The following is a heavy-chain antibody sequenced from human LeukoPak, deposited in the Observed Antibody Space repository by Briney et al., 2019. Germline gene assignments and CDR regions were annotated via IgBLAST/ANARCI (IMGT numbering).Heavy chain of an antibody. V-gene: IGHV3-53*01. J-gene: IGHJ4*02. CDR3: ARGAGYNYPYYFDY. D-gene: IGHD5-24*01. CDR1: GFTVSSNY. CDR2: IYGGDNI. Sequence: GGSLRLSCAASGFTVSSNYMNWVRQAPGKGLEWVSVIYGGDNIYYADSVKGRFTISRDNSKNTLYLQMNSLRAEDTAVYYCARGAGYNYPYYFDYWGQGTLVTVSS.